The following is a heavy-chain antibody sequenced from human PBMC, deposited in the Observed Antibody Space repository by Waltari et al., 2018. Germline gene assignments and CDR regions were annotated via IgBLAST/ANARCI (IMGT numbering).Heavy chain of an antibody. D-gene: IGHD6-13*01. CDR1: GFPFSTYS. Sequence: EVQLVESGGNLVQPGGSLRLSCIASGFPFSTYSLNWVRQAPGKGREGIAYIMGSSRTIDYTDAVKGRFTVSRDNAKNSLFLQMSSLRVEDTAVYYCARPVAAAGNYGMDVWGQGTTVTVSS. J-gene: IGHJ6*02. CDR2: IMGSSRTI. V-gene: IGHV3-48*04. CDR3: ARPVAAAGNYGMDV.